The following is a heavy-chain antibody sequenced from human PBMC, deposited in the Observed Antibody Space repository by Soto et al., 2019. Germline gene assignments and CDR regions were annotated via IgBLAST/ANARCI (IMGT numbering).Heavy chain of an antibody. CDR3: ARGRGGTYDAFDI. V-gene: IGHV4-59*01. Sequence: SETLSLTCTVSSGSIGTYFWSWIRQPPGKGLEWIGYIYYSGTTNYNPSLKSRVTIFLDTSKDQFSLRLSSVTAADTAVYYCARGRGGTYDAFDIWGQGTLVTVSS. D-gene: IGHD1-26*01. J-gene: IGHJ3*02. CDR1: SGSIGTYF. CDR2: IYYSGTT.